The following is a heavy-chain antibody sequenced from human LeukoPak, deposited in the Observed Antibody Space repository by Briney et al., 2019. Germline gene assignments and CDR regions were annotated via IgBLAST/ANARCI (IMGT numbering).Heavy chain of an antibody. J-gene: IGHJ4*02. CDR1: GGTFSSYA. V-gene: IGHV1-69*13. CDR2: IIPIFGTA. Sequence: SVKVSCKASGGTFSSYAISWVRQAPGQGLKWMGGIIPIFGTANYAQKFQGRVTITADESTSTAYMELSSLRSEDTAVYYCATDLRRILWFGELPFDYWGQGTLVTVSS. CDR3: ATDLRRILWFGELPFDY. D-gene: IGHD3-10*01.